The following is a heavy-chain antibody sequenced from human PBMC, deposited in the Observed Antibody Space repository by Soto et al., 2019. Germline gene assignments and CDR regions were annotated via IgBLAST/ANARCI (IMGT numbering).Heavy chain of an antibody. V-gene: IGHV4-31*03. CDR1: GGSISSGGYY. Sequence: SETLSLTCTVSGGSISSGGYYWSWIRQHPGKGLEWIGYIYYSGSTYYNPSLKSRVTISVDTSKNQFSLKLSSVTAADTAVYYCARYSKFELAGTGFDSWGQATLVTVSS. CDR3: ARYSKFELAGTGFDS. J-gene: IGHJ4*02. CDR2: IYYSGST. D-gene: IGHD6-13*01.